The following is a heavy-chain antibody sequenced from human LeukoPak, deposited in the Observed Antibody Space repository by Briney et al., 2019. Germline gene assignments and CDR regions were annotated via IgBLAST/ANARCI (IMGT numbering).Heavy chain of an antibody. CDR3: ARERPLNKQPLNPLGY. CDR2: IWYDGSNK. V-gene: IGHV3-33*01. D-gene: IGHD6-13*01. Sequence: GGSLRLSCAASGFTFSTYGMHWVRQAPGKGLEWVAVIWYDGSNKYYADSVKGRFTISRDNSKNTLYLQMNSLRAEDTAVYYCARERPLNKQPLNPLGYWGQGTLVTVSS. J-gene: IGHJ4*02. CDR1: GFTFSTYG.